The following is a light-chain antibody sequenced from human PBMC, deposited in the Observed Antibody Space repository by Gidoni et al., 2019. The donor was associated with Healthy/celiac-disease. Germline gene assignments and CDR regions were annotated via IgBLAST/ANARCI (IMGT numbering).Light chain of an antibody. CDR3: QQYYSTLL. Sequence: DIVLTQSPYSLAVSLGERATINCKSSQSVLYSSNNKNYLAWYQQKPGHPPKLLMYWASTRECGVPDRFSGSGCGKDFTLTSSSLQAEDVAVYYCQQYYSTLLFGGGTKVEIK. V-gene: IGKV4-1*01. CDR1: QSVLYSSNNKNY. J-gene: IGKJ4*01. CDR2: WAS.